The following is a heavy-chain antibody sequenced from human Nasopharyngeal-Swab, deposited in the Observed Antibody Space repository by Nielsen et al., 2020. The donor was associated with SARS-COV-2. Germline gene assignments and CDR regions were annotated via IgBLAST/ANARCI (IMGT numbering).Heavy chain of an antibody. CDR1: GFTFSSYS. D-gene: IGHD1-26*01. Sequence: GGSLRLSCAASGFTFSSYSMNWVRQAPGKGLEWVSSISSSSSYIYYADSVKGRFTISRDNAKNSLYLQMNSLRAEDTAVYYCARGGVGAVGGALDYWGQGTQVTVSS. J-gene: IGHJ4*02. CDR2: ISSSSSYI. CDR3: ARGGVGAVGGALDY. V-gene: IGHV3-21*01.